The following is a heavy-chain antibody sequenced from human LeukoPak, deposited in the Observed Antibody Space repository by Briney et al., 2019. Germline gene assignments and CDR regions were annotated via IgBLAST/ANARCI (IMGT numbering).Heavy chain of an antibody. Sequence: ASVKVSCKASGYTFTSYAMNWVRQAPGQGLEWMGWINTNTGNPTYAQGFTGRFVFSLDTSVSTAYLQISSLKAEDTAVYYCARVSGRANFYGMDVWGQGTTVTVSS. CDR1: GYTFTSYA. CDR3: ARVSGRANFYGMDV. J-gene: IGHJ6*02. D-gene: IGHD3-10*01. V-gene: IGHV7-4-1*02. CDR2: INTNTGNP.